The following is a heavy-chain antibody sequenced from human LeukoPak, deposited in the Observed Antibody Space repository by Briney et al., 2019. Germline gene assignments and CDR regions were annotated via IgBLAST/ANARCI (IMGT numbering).Heavy chain of an antibody. V-gene: IGHV1-18*01. D-gene: IGHD1-26*01. J-gene: IGHJ4*02. Sequence: ASVKVSCTASGYTFTSYGISWVRQAPGQGLEWMGWISAYNGNTNYAQKLQGRVTMATDTSTSTAYMELRSLRSDDTAVYYCARGVGATSLSDFDYWGQGTLVTVSS. CDR2: ISAYNGNT. CDR1: GYTFTSYG. CDR3: ARGVGATSLSDFDY.